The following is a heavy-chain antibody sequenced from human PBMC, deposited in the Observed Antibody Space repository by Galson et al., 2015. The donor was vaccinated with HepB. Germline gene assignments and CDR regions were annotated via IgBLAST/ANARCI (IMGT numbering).Heavy chain of an antibody. V-gene: IGHV3-43*01. CDR3: AKDSSSSGFGGYFDY. D-gene: IGHD3-22*01. CDR1: GFTFDDYM. CDR2: ISWNGDYI. J-gene: IGHJ4*02. Sequence: SLRLSCAASGFTFDDYMIHWVRQAPGKGLEWVSLISWNGDYIYYADSVKGRFTISRDNSRKYVYLQMSSLRSEDTALYYCAKDSSSSGFGGYFDYWGQGTLVTVSS.